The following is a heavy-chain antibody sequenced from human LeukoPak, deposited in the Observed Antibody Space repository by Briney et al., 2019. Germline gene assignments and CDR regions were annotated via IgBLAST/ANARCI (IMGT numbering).Heavy chain of an antibody. CDR3: AREIIWGTYRRLYYFDT. V-gene: IGHV4-34*01. D-gene: IGHD3-16*02. Sequence: GSLRLSCAASGFIFSSYSMNWVRQPPGKGLEWIGEINHSGSTNYNPSLKSRITMSVDTSRNHFSLKLSSVTAADTAVYFCAREIIWGTYRRLYYFDTWGQGTLVTVSS. CDR2: INHSGST. CDR1: GFIFSSYS. J-gene: IGHJ4*02.